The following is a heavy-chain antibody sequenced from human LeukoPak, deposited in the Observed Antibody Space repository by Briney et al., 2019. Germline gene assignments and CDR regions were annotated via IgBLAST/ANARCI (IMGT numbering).Heavy chain of an antibody. D-gene: IGHD3-9*01. Sequence: ASVKVSCKASGYTITSYGISWVRQAPGQGLEWMGWISAYNGNTNYAQKLQGRVTMTTDTSTSTAYMELRSLRSDDTAVYYCARVDLRYFDWPFDYWGQGTLVTVSS. V-gene: IGHV1-18*01. J-gene: IGHJ4*02. CDR2: ISAYNGNT. CDR3: ARVDLRYFDWPFDY. CDR1: GYTITSYG.